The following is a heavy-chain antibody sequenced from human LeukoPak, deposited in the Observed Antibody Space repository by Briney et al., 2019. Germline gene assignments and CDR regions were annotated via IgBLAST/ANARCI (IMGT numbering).Heavy chain of an antibody. V-gene: IGHV4-30-4*01. CDR2: IYYSGST. J-gene: IGHJ5*02. CDR3: ARVDSSRVPPTMVRNWFDP. CDR1: GGSISSGDYY. Sequence: SQTLSLTCTVSGGSISSGDYYWSWIRQPPGKGLEWIGYIYYSGSTYYNPSLKSRVTISVDTPKNQFSLKLSSVTAADTAVYYCARVDSSRVPPTMVRNWFDPCGQGTLVTVSS. D-gene: IGHD3-10*01.